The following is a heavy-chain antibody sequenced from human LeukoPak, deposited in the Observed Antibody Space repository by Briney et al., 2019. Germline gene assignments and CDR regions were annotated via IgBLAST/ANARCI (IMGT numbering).Heavy chain of an antibody. Sequence: GGSLRLSCAASGFTFSSYSMNWVRQAPGKGLEWVSSISSGSSYIYYADSVKGRFTISRDNAKNSLYLQMNSLRAEDTAVYYCARPLRSWSYYDSSGYLDYWGQGTLVTVSS. CDR1: GFTFSSYS. V-gene: IGHV3-21*01. D-gene: IGHD3-22*01. J-gene: IGHJ4*02. CDR2: ISSGSSYI. CDR3: ARPLRSWSYYDSSGYLDY.